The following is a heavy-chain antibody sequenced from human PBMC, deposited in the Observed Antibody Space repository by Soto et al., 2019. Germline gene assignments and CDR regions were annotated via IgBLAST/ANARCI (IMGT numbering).Heavy chain of an antibody. Sequence: ASVKVSCKASGYTFTGYYMHWVRQAPGQGLEWMGWINPNSGGTNYAQKFQGWVTMTRDTSISTAYMELSRLRSDDTAVYYCARSTRASSSSGQYYFDYWGQGTLVTVSS. V-gene: IGHV1-2*04. CDR3: ARSTRASSSSGQYYFDY. D-gene: IGHD6-6*01. J-gene: IGHJ4*02. CDR1: GYTFTGYY. CDR2: INPNSGGT.